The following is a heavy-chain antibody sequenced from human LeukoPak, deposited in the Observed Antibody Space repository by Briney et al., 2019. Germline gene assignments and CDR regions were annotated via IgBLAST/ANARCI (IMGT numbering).Heavy chain of an antibody. CDR2: ISSGGMTI. J-gene: IGHJ4*02. CDR1: GFTFSSYE. CDR3: ARTRLSSDC. D-gene: IGHD2/OR15-2a*01. V-gene: IGHV3-48*03. Sequence: GGSLRLSCEASGFTFSSYEMNWVRQAPGKGLEWISYISSGGMTIYYADSVRGRFTVSRDNTKNSLFLQMNSLRDEDTAVYYCARTRLSSDCWGQGTLVTVSS.